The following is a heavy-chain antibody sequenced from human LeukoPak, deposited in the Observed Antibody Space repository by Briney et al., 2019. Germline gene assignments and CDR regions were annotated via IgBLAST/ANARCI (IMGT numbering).Heavy chain of an antibody. D-gene: IGHD2-21*01. J-gene: IGHJ6*03. CDR3: TRHVDSSFNYMDV. CDR1: GFTFSGSA. V-gene: IGHV3-73*01. CDR2: IRSKANSYAT. Sequence: GGSLKLSCAASGFTFSGSAMHWVRQASGKGLEWVGRIRSKANSYATAYAASVKGRFTISRDDSKNTAYLQMNSLKTEDTAVYYCTRHVDSSFNYMDVWGKGTTVTASS.